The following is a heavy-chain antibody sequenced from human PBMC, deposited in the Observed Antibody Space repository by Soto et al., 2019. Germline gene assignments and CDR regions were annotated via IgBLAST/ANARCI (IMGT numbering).Heavy chain of an antibody. J-gene: IGHJ4*02. D-gene: IGHD2-15*01. CDR2: LIPSFGTA. CDR3: ARAGDCSGGSCYSFILDY. CDR1: GGGFNSYA. V-gene: IGHV1-69*01. Sequence: QVQLVQSGAEVKKPGSSVKVSCKASGGGFNSYAFSWVRQAPGQGLEWMGALIPSFGTANYAQKFQGRVTITADESTTTVYMDLSSLTPDDRAMYFCARAGDCSGGSCYSFILDYWGQGTQVTVSS.